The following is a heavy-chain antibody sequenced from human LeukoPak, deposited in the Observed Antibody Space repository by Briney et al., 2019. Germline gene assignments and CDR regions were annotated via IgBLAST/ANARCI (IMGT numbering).Heavy chain of an antibody. CDR2: IWFDGGNK. Sequence: GGSLRLSCAASGFTFSSYGMHWVRQAPGKGLEWVAVIWFDGGNKYYADSVKGRFTISRDNAKNSLYLQMNSLRAEDTAVYYCARDLKSARNYFDYWGQGTLVTVSS. CDR3: ARDLKSARNYFDY. V-gene: IGHV3-33*01. J-gene: IGHJ4*02. D-gene: IGHD2/OR15-2a*01. CDR1: GFTFSSYG.